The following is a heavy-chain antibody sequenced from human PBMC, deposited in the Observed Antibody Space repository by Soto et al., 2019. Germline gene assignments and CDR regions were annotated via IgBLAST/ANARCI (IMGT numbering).Heavy chain of an antibody. J-gene: IGHJ4*02. CDR2: IWDDGSNK. V-gene: IGHV3-33*01. CDR1: GFTFSSYG. D-gene: IGHD5-12*01. CDR3: ARDGDIVATSPRFDY. Sequence: PGGSLRLSCAASGFTFSSYGMRWVRQAPGKGLEWVAVIWDDGSNKYYADSVKGRFTISRDNSKNTLYLKMNSLRAEDTAVYYCARDGDIVATSPRFDYWGQGTRVTVS.